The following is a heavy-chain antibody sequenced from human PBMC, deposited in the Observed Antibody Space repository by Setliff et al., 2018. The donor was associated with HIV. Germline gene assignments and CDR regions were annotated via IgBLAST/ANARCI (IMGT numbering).Heavy chain of an antibody. CDR2: IYNTGST. J-gene: IGHJ6*03. V-gene: IGHV4-4*02. Sequence: SETLSLTCDVSGGSISSFNWWSWVRQSPGKGREVSGEIYNTGSTNYSTSLKRRVTISVDKSKNQSSLRLNYVTAADTAAYYCARHRDPTGSSRIYYYSYMDVWGKGTTVTVSS. CDR1: GGSISSFNW. D-gene: IGHD6-13*01. CDR3: ARHRDPTGSSRIYYYSYMDV.